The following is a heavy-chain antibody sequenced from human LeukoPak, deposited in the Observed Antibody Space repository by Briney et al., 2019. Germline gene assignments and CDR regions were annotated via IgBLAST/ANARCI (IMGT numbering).Heavy chain of an antibody. D-gene: IGHD6-19*01. V-gene: IGHV3-53*05. CDR2: IYSGGST. J-gene: IGHJ4*02. CDR1: GFTVSSNY. CDR3: ARGVRIAVAGYIDY. Sequence: PGGSLRLSCAASGFTVSSNYMSWVRQAPGKGLEGVSVIYSGGSTYYSDSVKGRFTISRDNSKNTLYLQMNSLRAEGTTVYYCARGVRIAVAGYIDYWGQGTLVTVSS.